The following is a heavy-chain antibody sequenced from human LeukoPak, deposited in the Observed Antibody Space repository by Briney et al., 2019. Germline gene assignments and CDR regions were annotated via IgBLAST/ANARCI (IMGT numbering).Heavy chain of an antibody. V-gene: IGHV1-69*05. J-gene: IGHJ5*02. D-gene: IGHD4-11*01. CDR1: GGTFSNFA. Sequence: ASVKVSCEASGGTFSNFAISWVRQAPGQGLQWMGGIIPIFGTASYAQKFQGRVTITTDESTGTAYMELRSLRSEDTAVYYCARAQGDYRNFNNKWFDPWGQGTLVTVSS. CDR3: ARAQGDYRNFNNKWFDP. CDR2: IIPIFGTA.